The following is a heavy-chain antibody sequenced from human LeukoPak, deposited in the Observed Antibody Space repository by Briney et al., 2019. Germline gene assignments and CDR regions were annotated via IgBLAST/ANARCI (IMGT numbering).Heavy chain of an antibody. CDR1: GYTFTGYY. D-gene: IGHD2-2*03. V-gene: IGHV1-2*02. J-gene: IGHJ5*02. Sequence: ASVKVSCKASGYTFTGYYIHWVRQAPGQGLEWMGWINPNSGGTNYAQKFQGRVTMTRDTSISTAYMELSRPRYDDTALYYCARDMDVEGWFDPWGQGTLVTVSS. CDR3: ARDMDVEGWFDP. CDR2: INPNSGGT.